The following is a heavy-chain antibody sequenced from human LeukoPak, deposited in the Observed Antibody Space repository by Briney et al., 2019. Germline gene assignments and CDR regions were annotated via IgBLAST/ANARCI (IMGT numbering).Heavy chain of an antibody. CDR1: GGSISSYY. J-gene: IGHJ6*02. CDR3: ARSRIAADDYGMDV. Sequence: SETLSLTCTVSGGSISSYYWSWIRQPAGKGLEWIGRIYTSGSTNYNPSLKSRVTMSVDTSKNQFSLKLSSVTAADTAVYYCARSRIAADDYGMDVWGRGTTVTVSS. V-gene: IGHV4-4*07. D-gene: IGHD6-13*01. CDR2: IYTSGST.